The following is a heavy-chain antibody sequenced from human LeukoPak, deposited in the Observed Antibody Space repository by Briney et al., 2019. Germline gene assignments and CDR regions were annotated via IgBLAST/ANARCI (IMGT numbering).Heavy chain of an antibody. CDR3: AGANCSGSTCFSES. D-gene: IGHD2-15*01. CDR2: IYHSGST. Sequence: SETLSLTCTVSGASISIGGHSWNWIRQTPGKGLEWIGYIYHSGSTYYNPSLKTRVTISLDRSKNQFSLKLSSVAAADTAVYYCAGANCSGSTCFSESWGQGTLVTVSS. J-gene: IGHJ5*02. V-gene: IGHV4-30-2*01. CDR1: GASISIGGHS.